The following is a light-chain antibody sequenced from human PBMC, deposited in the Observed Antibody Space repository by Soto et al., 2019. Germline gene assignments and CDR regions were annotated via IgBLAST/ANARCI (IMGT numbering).Light chain of an antibody. Sequence: IQMTQSPFSVSASVGDRVTITCRASQGISSYLNWYQQKPGKAPKLLIYAASTLQSGVPSRFSGSGSGTDFTLTISSLQPEDFTTYYCLQDYNYPRTFGQGTKVDIK. CDR1: QGISSY. V-gene: IGKV1-6*01. CDR3: LQDYNYPRT. CDR2: AAS. J-gene: IGKJ1*01.